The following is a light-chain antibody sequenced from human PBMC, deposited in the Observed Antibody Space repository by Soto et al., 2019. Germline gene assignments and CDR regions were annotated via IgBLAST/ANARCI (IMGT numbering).Light chain of an antibody. V-gene: IGKV3-20*01. CDR3: QQYGSSGT. J-gene: IGKJ1*01. CDR2: GAS. CDR1: QSVSNNY. Sequence: EIVLTPSTGTLSLSPGERVTLSCRASQSVSNNYVAWYQQKPGQAPRLLIYGASNRATGIPDGFSGSGSGTDFTLTISRLEPEDFAVYYCQQYGSSGTFGQGTKVDIK.